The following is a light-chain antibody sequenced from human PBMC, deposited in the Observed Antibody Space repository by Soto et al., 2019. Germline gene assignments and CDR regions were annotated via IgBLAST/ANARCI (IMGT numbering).Light chain of an antibody. CDR1: GGSIANNY. Sequence: NFMLTQPHSVSESPGKTVTISCTRSGGSIANNYVQWYQQRPGSAPTPVIFQDDERPSGVPDRFSGYIDRSSNSASLTISGLRTEDEADYYCHSYDSSAHWVFGGGTKVTVL. V-gene: IGLV6-57*03. J-gene: IGLJ3*02. CDR3: HSYDSSAHWV. CDR2: QDD.